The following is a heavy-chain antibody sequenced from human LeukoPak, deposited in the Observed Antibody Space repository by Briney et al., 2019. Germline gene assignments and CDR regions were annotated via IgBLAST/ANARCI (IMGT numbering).Heavy chain of an antibody. CDR1: GFTFSSLP. CDR2: IDERSTV. V-gene: IGHV3-48*02. CDR3: ATYSYGLRSFDY. J-gene: IGHJ4*02. D-gene: IGHD5-18*01. Sequence: HPGRSLRLSCAASGFTFSSLPMNWVRQAPRKGLEWVANIDERSTVNYADSVKGRFTISRDNAKNSLYLQMNGLRDEDTAVYYCATYSYGLRSFDYWGRGTLVTVSS.